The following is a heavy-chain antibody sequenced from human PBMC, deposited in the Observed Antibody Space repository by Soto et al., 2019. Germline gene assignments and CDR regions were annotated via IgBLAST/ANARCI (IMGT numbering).Heavy chain of an antibody. V-gene: IGHV1-18*01. CDR3: ARDRGAYGIAV. J-gene: IGHJ6*02. CDR2: ISAYNGNT. CDR1: GYTFTSYG. Sequence: QVQLVQSGAEVKKPGASVKVSCKASGYTFTSYGISWVRQAPGQGLGWMGWISAYNGNTNYAQKPQGRVTMTTDTSTSTSCTELRSRTSDDKALLYGARDRGAYGIAVWGHETTVTVS.